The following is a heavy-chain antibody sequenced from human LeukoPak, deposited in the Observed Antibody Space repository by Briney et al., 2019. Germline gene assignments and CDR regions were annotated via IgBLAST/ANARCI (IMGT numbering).Heavy chain of an antibody. D-gene: IGHD3-3*01. CDR2: IYYSGST. Sequence: SETLSLTCTVSGGSISSYYWSWIRQPPGKGLEWIGYIYYSGSTNYNPSLNSRVTISVDTSNNQFSLKLSSVTAADTAVYYCARSAYDFWSDPYYYYMDVWGKGTTVTVSS. V-gene: IGHV4-59*12. CDR1: GGSISSYY. J-gene: IGHJ6*03. CDR3: ARSAYDFWSDPYYYYMDV.